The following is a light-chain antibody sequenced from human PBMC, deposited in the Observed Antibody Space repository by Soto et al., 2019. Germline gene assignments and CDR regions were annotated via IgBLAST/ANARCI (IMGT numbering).Light chain of an antibody. Sequence: DIVMTQSPDSLAVSLCERATINCKSSQSVLYSSNNKNYLAWYQQKPGQPPKLLIYWASTRESGVPDRFSGSGSGTDFTLTISSLQAEDVAVYYCQQYYSTPWTFGQGT. CDR1: QSVLYSSNNKNY. J-gene: IGKJ1*01. CDR3: QQYYSTPWT. CDR2: WAS. V-gene: IGKV4-1*01.